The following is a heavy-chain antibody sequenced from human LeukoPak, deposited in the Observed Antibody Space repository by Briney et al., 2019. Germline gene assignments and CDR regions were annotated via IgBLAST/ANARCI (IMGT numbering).Heavy chain of an antibody. Sequence: PGGSLRLSCAASGFTFSSYWMHWVRQAPGKGLVWVSRISSDGTSTSYADSVKGRFTISRDNAENTLYLQMNSLRAEDTAVYDCASRVQSGWSFVYWGQGNLVTVSS. CDR2: ISSDGTST. CDR1: GFTFSSYW. CDR3: ASRVQSGWSFVY. J-gene: IGHJ4*02. V-gene: IGHV3-74*01. D-gene: IGHD6-19*01.